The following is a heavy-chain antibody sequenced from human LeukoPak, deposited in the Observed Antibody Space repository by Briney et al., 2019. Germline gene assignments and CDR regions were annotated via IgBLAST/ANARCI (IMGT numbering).Heavy chain of an antibody. CDR3: AKHQGFDY. CDR2: ITGSGDST. CDR1: GFTFSNYA. Sequence: GGSLRLSCAASGFTFSNYAMSWVRQAPGKGLEWVSTITGSGDSTYYADSVKGRFTISRDNSKSTLYLQMNSLRAEDTAVYYCAKHQGFDYWGQGTLVTVSS. V-gene: IGHV3-23*01. J-gene: IGHJ4*02.